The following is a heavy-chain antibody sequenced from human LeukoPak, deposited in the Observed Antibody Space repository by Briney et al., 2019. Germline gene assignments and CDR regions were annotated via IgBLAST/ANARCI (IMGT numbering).Heavy chain of an antibody. J-gene: IGHJ4*02. CDR2: ISWNSGRI. CDR3: AKDWDYDSSGYLDY. Sequence: GGSLRLSCAASGFTFYDYAMRWVRHAPGKGLEWVSGISWNSGRIGYADSVKGRFTISRDNAKNSLYLQMNSLRAEDTALYYCAKDWDYDSSGYLDYWGQGTLVTVSS. CDR1: GFTFYDYA. D-gene: IGHD3-22*01. V-gene: IGHV3-9*01.